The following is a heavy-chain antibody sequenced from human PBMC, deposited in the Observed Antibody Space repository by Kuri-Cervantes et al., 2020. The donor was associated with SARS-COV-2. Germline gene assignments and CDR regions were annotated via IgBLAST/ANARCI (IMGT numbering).Heavy chain of an antibody. Sequence: GSLRLSCAVSGGSFSGYYWSWIRQPPGKGLEWIGEINHSGSTNYNPSLKSRVTISVDTSKNQFSLKLSSVTAADTAVYYCAGAYGDNGLGFDYWGQGTLVTVSS. CDR2: INHSGST. CDR3: AGAYGDNGLGFDY. V-gene: IGHV4-34*01. J-gene: IGHJ4*02. D-gene: IGHD4-17*01. CDR1: GGSFSGYY.